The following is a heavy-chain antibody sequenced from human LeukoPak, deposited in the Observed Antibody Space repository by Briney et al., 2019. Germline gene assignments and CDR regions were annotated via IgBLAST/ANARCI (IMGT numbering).Heavy chain of an antibody. CDR1: GGSISSYY. J-gene: IGHJ3*02. CDR3: ARQGGDYYDSSGSDAFDI. Sequence: SETLSLTCTVSGGSISSYYWSWIRQPPGKGLEWIGYIYYSGSTNYNPSLKSRVTISVDTSKNQFSLKLSSVTAADTAVYYCARQGGDYYDSSGSDAFDIWGQGTMVTVSS. D-gene: IGHD3-22*01. CDR2: IYYSGST. V-gene: IGHV4-59*08.